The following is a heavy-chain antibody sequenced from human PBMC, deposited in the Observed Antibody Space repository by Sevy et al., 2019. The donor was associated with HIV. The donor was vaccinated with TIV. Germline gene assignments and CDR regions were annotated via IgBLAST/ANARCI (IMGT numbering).Heavy chain of an antibody. V-gene: IGHV3-11*01. CDR2: IRGSGNTI. J-gene: IGHJ4*02. D-gene: IGHD1-26*01. Sequence: GGSLRLSCAASGFIFSDYYMSWIRQAPGKGLEWVSYIRGSGNTIYYTDSVKGRFTISRDNAKDSLYLQMNSLRAEATAVYYCARAGGSWALGYWGQGSLVTVSS. CDR1: GFIFSDYY. CDR3: ARAGGSWALGY.